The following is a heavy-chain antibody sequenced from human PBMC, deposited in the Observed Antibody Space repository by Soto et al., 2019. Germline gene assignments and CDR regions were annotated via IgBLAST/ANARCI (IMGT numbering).Heavy chain of an antibody. V-gene: IGHV3-23*01. CDR1: GFTFSSYA. D-gene: IGHD3-10*01. J-gene: IGHJ6*03. Sequence: GSLRLSCAASGFTFSSYAMSWVRQAPGKGLEWVSAISGSGGSTYYADSVKGRFTISRDNSKNTLYLQMNSLRAEDTAVYYCARVELLWFGELFSPPENYYYYMDVWGQGTTVTVSS. CDR2: ISGSGGST. CDR3: ARVELLWFGELFSPPENYYYYMDV.